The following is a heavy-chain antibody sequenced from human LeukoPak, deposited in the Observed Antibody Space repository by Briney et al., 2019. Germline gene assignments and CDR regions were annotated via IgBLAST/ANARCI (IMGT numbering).Heavy chain of an antibody. V-gene: IGHV4-59*01. Sequence: PSETPSLTCTVSGGSISSYYWSWIRQPPGKGLEWIGYIYYSGSTNYNPSLKSRVTISVDTSKNQFSLKLSSVTAADTAVYYCAREFVSGSGTYKNWFHPWGQGTLVTVSS. CDR3: AREFVSGSGTYKNWFHP. CDR1: GGSISSYY. D-gene: IGHD3-10*01. CDR2: IYYSGST. J-gene: IGHJ5*02.